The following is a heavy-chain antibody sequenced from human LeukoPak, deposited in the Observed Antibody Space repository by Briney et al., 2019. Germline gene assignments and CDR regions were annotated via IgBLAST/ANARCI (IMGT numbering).Heavy chain of an antibody. Sequence: PSQTLSLTCAVSGGSISSGGYSWSWIRQPPGKGLEWIGYIYYSGSTNYNPSLKSRVTISVDTSKNQFSLKLSSVTAADTAVYYCAREGRDDFWSGYSYFDYWGQGTLVTVSS. CDR3: AREGRDDFWSGYSYFDY. CDR2: IYYSGST. V-gene: IGHV4-30-4*07. D-gene: IGHD3-3*01. J-gene: IGHJ4*02. CDR1: GGSISSGGYS.